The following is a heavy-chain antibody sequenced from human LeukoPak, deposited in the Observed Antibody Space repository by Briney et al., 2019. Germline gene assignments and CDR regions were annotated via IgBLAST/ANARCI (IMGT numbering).Heavy chain of an antibody. D-gene: IGHD2-2*01. J-gene: IGHJ4*02. CDR3: ASVVVPAADTDYFDY. CDR1: GGSFSGYY. Sequence: SETLSLTCAVSGGSFSGYYWTWIRQPPGKGLEWIGEINHGGSTNYNPSLKSRVTISVDTSKNQFSLKLSSVTAADTAVYYCASVVVPAADTDYFDYWGQGTLVTVSS. V-gene: IGHV4-34*01. CDR2: INHGGST.